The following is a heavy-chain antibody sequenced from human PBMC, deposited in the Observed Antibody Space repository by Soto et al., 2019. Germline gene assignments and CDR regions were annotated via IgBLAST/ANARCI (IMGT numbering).Heavy chain of an antibody. CDR2: IYSGGST. J-gene: IGHJ3*02. CDR3: ARDLTSFGVVINAFDI. D-gene: IGHD3-3*01. V-gene: IGHV3-53*01. CDR1: GFTVSSNY. Sequence: GGSLRLSCAASGFTVSSNYMSWVRQAPGKGLEWVSVIYSGGSTYYADSVKGRFTISRDNSKNTLYLQMNSLRAEDTAVYYCARDLTSFGVVINAFDIWGQGTMVTVSS.